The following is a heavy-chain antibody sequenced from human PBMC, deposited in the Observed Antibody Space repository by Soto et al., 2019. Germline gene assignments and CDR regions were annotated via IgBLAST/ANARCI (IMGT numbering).Heavy chain of an antibody. Sequence: GGSLRLSCAASGFTVSSHYMSWVRQAPGKGLEWVSVIYSGGDTYYADSVTGRFTISRDTSKNTVFLQMNSLRAEDTALYFCAKSRSSSSRYFHYWGQGA. J-gene: IGHJ4*02. V-gene: IGHV3-66*01. CDR2: IYSGGDT. CDR1: GFTVSSHY. CDR3: AKSRSSSSRYFHY. D-gene: IGHD6-6*01.